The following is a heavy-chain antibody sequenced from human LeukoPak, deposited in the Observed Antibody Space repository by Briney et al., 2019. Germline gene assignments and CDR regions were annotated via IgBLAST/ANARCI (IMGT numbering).Heavy chain of an antibody. Sequence: GGSLRLSCAASGFTFSSYGMHWVRQAPGKGLEWVAFIRYDGSNKYYADSVKGRFTISRDNSKNTLYLQMNSLRAEDAAVYCCAKVAAAGYYYYYYYMDAWGKGTTVTVSS. CDR2: IRYDGSNK. D-gene: IGHD6-13*01. J-gene: IGHJ6*03. CDR3: AKVAAAGYYYYYYYMDA. CDR1: GFTFSSYG. V-gene: IGHV3-30*02.